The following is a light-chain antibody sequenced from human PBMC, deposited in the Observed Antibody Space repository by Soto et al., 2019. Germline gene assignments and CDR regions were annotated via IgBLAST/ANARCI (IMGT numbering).Light chain of an antibody. CDR1: LTIRSR. J-gene: IGKJ2*01. V-gene: IGKV1-5*01. CDR2: DAS. CDR3: QQSYSTPYT. Sequence: DFQMTQSPSTLSASVGDRVTITCRASLTIRSRLAWFQQKPGKAPKLLIYDASSLESGVPQRFSGSGSGTEFTLTISSLQTDDFSTYYCQQSYSTPYTFGQGTKLEIK.